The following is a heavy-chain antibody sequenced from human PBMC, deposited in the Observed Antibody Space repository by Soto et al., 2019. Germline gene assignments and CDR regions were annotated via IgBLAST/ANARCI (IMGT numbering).Heavy chain of an antibody. J-gene: IGHJ6*03. V-gene: IGHV6-1*01. CDR2: TYYKSKWYY. Sequence: SQTLSLTCGISGDSVSSHSAGWNWIRQTPSRGLEWLGRTYYKSKWYYTYAASVKSRITVSPDTSKNQFSLQLTSVTPEDTAVYYCARGSWDDVSGHYYMDVWDKGTTVTVSS. D-gene: IGHD1-1*01. CDR1: GDSVSSHSAG. CDR3: ARGSWDDVSGHYYMDV.